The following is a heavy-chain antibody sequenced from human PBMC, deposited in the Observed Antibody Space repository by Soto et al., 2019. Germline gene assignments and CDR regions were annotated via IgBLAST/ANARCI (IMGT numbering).Heavy chain of an antibody. J-gene: IGHJ6*02. D-gene: IGHD3-9*01. CDR3: ARAEPVLRYFDWLKSPPYYGMDV. CDR2: INPSGGST. V-gene: IGHV1-46*01. CDR1: GYTFTSYY. Sequence: ASVKVSCKASGYTFTSYYMHWVRQAPGQGLEWMGIINPSGGSTSYAQKFQGRVTMTRDTSTSTVYMELSSLRSEDTAVYYCARAEPVLRYFDWLKSPPYYGMDVWGQGTTVTVSS.